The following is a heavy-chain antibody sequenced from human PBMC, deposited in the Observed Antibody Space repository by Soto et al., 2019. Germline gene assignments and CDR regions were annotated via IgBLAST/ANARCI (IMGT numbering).Heavy chain of an antibody. CDR2: MNPNSGNT. Sequence: QVQLVQSGAEVKKPGASVKVSCKASGYTFTSYDINWVRQATGQGLEWMGWMNPNSGNTGYAQKFQGRVTMTRNTSISTAYMELSSLRSEDTAVYYCARGLESLIVLVPVAEDDAFDIWGQGTMVTVSS. J-gene: IGHJ3*02. CDR3: ARGLESLIVLVPVAEDDAFDI. CDR1: GYTFTSYD. D-gene: IGHD2-2*01. V-gene: IGHV1-8*01.